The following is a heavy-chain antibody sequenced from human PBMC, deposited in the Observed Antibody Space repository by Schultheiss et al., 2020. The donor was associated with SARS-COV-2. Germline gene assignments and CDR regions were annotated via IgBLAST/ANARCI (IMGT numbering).Heavy chain of an antibody. V-gene: IGHV3-23*01. D-gene: IGHD6-19*01. CDR3: ARVKPPYSSGAWWFDP. CDR2: ISNSGGST. CDR1: GFTFSSYA. J-gene: IGHJ5*02. Sequence: GGSLRLSCAASGFTFSSYAMSWVRQAPGKGLEWVSAISNSGGSTYYADSVKGRFTISRGNSKNTLYLQMNSLRVDDTAVYYCARVKPPYSSGAWWFDPWGQGTLVTVSS.